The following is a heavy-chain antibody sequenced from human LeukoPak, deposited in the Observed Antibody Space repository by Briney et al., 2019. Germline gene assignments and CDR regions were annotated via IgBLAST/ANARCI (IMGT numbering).Heavy chain of an antibody. D-gene: IGHD3-10*01. CDR2: ISSSSSYI. V-gene: IGHV3-21*01. CDR1: GFTFSSYS. J-gene: IGHJ6*03. CDR3: ARSRITMVRGVHPYYYYYMDV. Sequence: KSGGSLRLSCAASGFTFSSYSMNWVRQAPGKGLEWVSSISSSSSYIYYADSVKGRFTISRDNAKNSLYLQMNSLRAEDTAVYYCARSRITMVRGVHPYYYYYMDVWGKGTTVTVSS.